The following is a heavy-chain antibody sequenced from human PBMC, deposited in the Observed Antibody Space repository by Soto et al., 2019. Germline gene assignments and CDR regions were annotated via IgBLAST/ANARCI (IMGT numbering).Heavy chain of an antibody. CDR1: GGSISSSSYY. CDR3: ARLDYGDYDIDY. Sequence: PSETLSLTCTVSGGSISSSSYYWGWIRQPPGKGLEWIGSIYYSGSTYYNPSLKSRVTISVDTSKNQFSLKLSTVTAADTAVYYCARLDYGDYDIDYWGQGTLVTVSS. V-gene: IGHV4-39*01. CDR2: IYYSGST. J-gene: IGHJ4*02. D-gene: IGHD4-17*01.